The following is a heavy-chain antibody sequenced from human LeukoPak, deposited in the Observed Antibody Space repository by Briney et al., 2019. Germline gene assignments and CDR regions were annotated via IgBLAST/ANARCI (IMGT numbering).Heavy chain of an antibody. CDR1: GYIFTNSW. Sequence: GESLKISCKGSGYIFTNSWIGWVRQMPGKGLELMGIINPADSERRYSPSFQGQVTISVDKSISTAYPQWSSLKASDTAMYYCSRQGCTTTSCHTIDSWGQGSLVTVSS. CDR3: SRQGCTTTSCHTIDS. V-gene: IGHV5-51*01. J-gene: IGHJ4*02. D-gene: IGHD2-2*02. CDR2: INPADSER.